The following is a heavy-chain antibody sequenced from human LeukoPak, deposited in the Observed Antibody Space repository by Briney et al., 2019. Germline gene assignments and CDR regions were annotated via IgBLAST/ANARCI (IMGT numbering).Heavy chain of an antibody. CDR1: GFTFSSYW. Sequence: QTGGSLRLSCAASGFTFSSYWMHWVRQAPGKGLVWVSRINSDGSSTSYADSVKGRFTISRDNAKNTLYLQMNGLRAEDTAVYYCARSQYSSGWYEGPFDPWGQGTLVTVSS. D-gene: IGHD6-19*01. CDR2: INSDGSST. V-gene: IGHV3-74*01. CDR3: ARSQYSSGWYEGPFDP. J-gene: IGHJ5*02.